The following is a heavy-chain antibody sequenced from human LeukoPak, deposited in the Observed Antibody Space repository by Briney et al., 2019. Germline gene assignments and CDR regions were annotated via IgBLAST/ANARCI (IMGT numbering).Heavy chain of an antibody. V-gene: IGHV1-69*02. CDR1: GYTFTGYY. CDR3: ARVDTAMVIDY. Sequence: SVKVSCKASGYTFTGYYMHWVRQAPGQGLEWMGRIIPILGVANYAQKFQGRVTITADKSTSTAYMELSSLRSEDTAVYYCARVDTAMVIDYWGQGTLVTVSS. CDR2: IIPILGVA. D-gene: IGHD5-18*01. J-gene: IGHJ4*02.